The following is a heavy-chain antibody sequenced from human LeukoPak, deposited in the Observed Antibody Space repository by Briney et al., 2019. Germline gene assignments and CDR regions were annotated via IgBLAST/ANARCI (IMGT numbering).Heavy chain of an antibody. V-gene: IGHV4-4*09. CDR2: IYTSGST. CDR3: ARHFGRDGYNYRNWFDP. Sequence: PSETLSLTCTVSGGSISSYYWSWIRQPPGKGLEWIGYIYTSGSTNYNPSLKSRVTISVDTSKNQFSLKLSSVTAADTAVYYCARHFGRDGYNYRNWFDPWGQGTLVTVSS. D-gene: IGHD5-24*01. CDR1: GGSISSYY. J-gene: IGHJ5*02.